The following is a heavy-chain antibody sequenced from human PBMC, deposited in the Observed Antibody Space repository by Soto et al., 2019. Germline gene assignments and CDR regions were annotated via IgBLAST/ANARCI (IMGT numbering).Heavy chain of an antibody. D-gene: IGHD2-15*01. J-gene: IGHJ4*02. Sequence: SETLSLTCTVSGGSVSSGSYYWSWIRQPPGKGLEWIGYIYYSGSTNYNPSLKSRVTISVDTSKNQFSRKLSSVTTADTAVYYCARRAYCSGGSCYSAANYFDYWGQGTLVTVSS. CDR2: IYYSGST. CDR3: ARRAYCSGGSCYSAANYFDY. V-gene: IGHV4-61*01. CDR1: GGSVSSGSYY.